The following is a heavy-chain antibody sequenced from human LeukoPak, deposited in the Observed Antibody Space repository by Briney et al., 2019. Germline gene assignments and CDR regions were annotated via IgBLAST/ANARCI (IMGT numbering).Heavy chain of an antibody. Sequence: PGGSLRLSCGGSRYTFSSYAMRWVRQAPGKGLEWVGRIKSKTDGGTTDYAAPVKGRFTISRDDSKNTLYLQMNSLKTEDTAVYYCTIMVRGPRSYFDYWGQGTLVTVSS. CDR1: RYTFSSYA. D-gene: IGHD3-10*01. V-gene: IGHV3-15*01. J-gene: IGHJ4*02. CDR3: TIMVRGPRSYFDY. CDR2: IKSKTDGGTT.